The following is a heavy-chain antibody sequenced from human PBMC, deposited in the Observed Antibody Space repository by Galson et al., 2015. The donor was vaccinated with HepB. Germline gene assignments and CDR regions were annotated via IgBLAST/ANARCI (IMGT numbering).Heavy chain of an antibody. Sequence: SLRLSCAASGFTFTRYAINWVRQAPGKGLDWVSSISVTGDHTYYGDSVKGRFTLSRDNSKNVVFLQMHTLRAEDTAVYYCAKVAILGATPHYFDYLGQGTLVTVSS. D-gene: IGHD3-16*01. CDR2: ISVTGDHT. CDR3: AKVAILGATPHYFDY. CDR1: GFTFTRYA. J-gene: IGHJ4*02. V-gene: IGHV3-23*01.